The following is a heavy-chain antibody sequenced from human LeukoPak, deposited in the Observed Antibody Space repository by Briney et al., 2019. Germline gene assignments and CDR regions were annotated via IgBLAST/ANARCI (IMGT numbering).Heavy chain of an antibody. J-gene: IGHJ4*02. CDR2: IYYSGST. CDR3: ARDRHAPYYFDY. V-gene: IGHV4-59*01. CDR1: GGSISSYY. Sequence: SETLSLTCTVSGGSISSYYWSWIRQPPGKGLEWIGYIYYSGSTNYNPSLKSRVTISVDMSKNQFSLKLSSVTAADTAVYYCARDRHAPYYFDYWGQGTLVTVSS. D-gene: IGHD6-6*01.